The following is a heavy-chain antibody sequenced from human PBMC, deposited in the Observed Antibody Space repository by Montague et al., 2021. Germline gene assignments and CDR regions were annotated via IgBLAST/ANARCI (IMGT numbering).Heavy chain of an antibody. V-gene: IGHV4-39*07. Sequence: SETLSLTCTVSGASITSNIYYWGWIRQSPGKGLEWIGGIYYSGNSFYQPSLKSRITITVDTSKNQFSLKLSSVTAADTAIYYCARVFSSWYVGWFDPWGQGALVTVSS. CDR2: IYYSGNS. J-gene: IGHJ5*02. CDR3: ARVFSSWYVGWFDP. D-gene: IGHD6-13*01. CDR1: GASITSNIYY.